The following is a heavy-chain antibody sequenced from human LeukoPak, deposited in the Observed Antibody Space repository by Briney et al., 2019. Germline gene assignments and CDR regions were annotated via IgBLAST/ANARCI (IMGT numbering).Heavy chain of an antibody. J-gene: IGHJ4*02. Sequence: GGSLRLSCAASGFTFSSSDIHWVRQAPGKGLEWVSSISSSSSYIYYADSVKGRFTISRDNSKNTLYLQMNSLRAEDTAVYYCANGSYCDYWGQGTLVTVSS. D-gene: IGHD1-26*01. CDR1: GFTFSSSD. CDR2: ISSSSSYI. V-gene: IGHV3-21*01. CDR3: ANGSYCDY.